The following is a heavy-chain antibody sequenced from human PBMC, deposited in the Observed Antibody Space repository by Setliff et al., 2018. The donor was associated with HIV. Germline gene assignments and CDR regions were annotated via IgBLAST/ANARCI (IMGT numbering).Heavy chain of an antibody. Sequence: GGSLRLSCAASGSTFDDYGMSWVRQAPGKGLEWVSGINWNGGSTGYADSVKGRFTISRDNAKNTLYLQTSSLRADDTAVYYCARDADPHIGMAGDSFDYWGQGTLVTVSS. CDR1: GSTFDDYG. V-gene: IGHV3-20*04. J-gene: IGHJ4*02. CDR3: ARDADPHIGMAGDSFDY. CDR2: INWNGGST. D-gene: IGHD6-19*01.